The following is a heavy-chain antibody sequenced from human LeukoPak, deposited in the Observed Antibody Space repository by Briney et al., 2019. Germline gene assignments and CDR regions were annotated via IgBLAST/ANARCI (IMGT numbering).Heavy chain of an antibody. CDR1: GYSFTSYW. V-gene: IGHV5-51*01. J-gene: IGHJ5*02. CDR3: ARRLGNWFDP. CDR2: IYPGDSDA. Sequence: GESLKISCKGSGYSFTSYWIGWVRPMPGKGLEWMGIIYPGDSDARYSPSFQGQVTISADKFINTAYLQWNSLKASDTAFYFCARRLGNWFDPWGQGTLVTVSS. D-gene: IGHD7-27*01.